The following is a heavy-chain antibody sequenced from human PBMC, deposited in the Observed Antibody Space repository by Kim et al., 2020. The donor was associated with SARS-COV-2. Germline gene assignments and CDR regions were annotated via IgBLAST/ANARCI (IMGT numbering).Heavy chain of an antibody. V-gene: IGHV4-34*01. CDR1: GGSFSGYY. J-gene: IGHJ4*02. CDR3: ARESIGELLYGALDY. CDR2: INHSGST. D-gene: IGHD3-10*01. Sequence: SETLSLTCAVYGGSFSGYYWSWIRQPPGKGLEWIGEINHSGSTNYNPSLKSRVTISVDTSKNQFSLKLSSVTAADTAVYYCARESIGELLYGALDYWGQGTLVTVSS.